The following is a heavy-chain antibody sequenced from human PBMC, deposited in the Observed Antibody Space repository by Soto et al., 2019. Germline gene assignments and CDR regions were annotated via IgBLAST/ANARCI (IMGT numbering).Heavy chain of an antibody. V-gene: IGHV3-48*03. J-gene: IGHJ4*02. Sequence: PGGSLRLSCAVSGLTFSSFEMDWVRQDAGKGPEWISYISRGATTTYYADSVRGRFTISRDDAENSVFLQMDSLRVEDTAIYFCATRSTDYYFYWGQGTLVTVSS. CDR2: ISRGATTT. CDR1: GLTFSSFE. CDR3: ATRSTDYYFY. D-gene: IGHD3-9*01.